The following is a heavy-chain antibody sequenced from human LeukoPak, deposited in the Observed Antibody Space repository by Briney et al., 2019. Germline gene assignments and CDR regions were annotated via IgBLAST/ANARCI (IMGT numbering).Heavy chain of an antibody. CDR3: ARGGNCWSLNYFFDY. V-gene: IGHV3-30-3*01. CDR1: GFTFSTFH. Sequence: PGGSLRLSCAASGFTFSTFHIHWVRQAPGKGLEWVAVISYDGNNKYFADSVKGRFTISRDNSQNTLYLQMNTLRIEDTPVYYCARGGNCWSLNYFFDYWGQGTLVTVSS. D-gene: IGHD2-21*01. CDR2: ISYDGNNK. J-gene: IGHJ4*02.